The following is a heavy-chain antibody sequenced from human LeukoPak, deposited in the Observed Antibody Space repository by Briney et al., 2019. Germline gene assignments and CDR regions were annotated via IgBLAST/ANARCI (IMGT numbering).Heavy chain of an antibody. J-gene: IGHJ3*01. CDR2: ISGSGGST. CDR3: ARHMSVSYDAFDL. CDR1: GFTFSSYA. Sequence: PGGSLRLSCAASGFTFSSYAMSWVRQAPGKGLEWVSAISGSGGSTYYADSVKGRFTISRDNSKNTLYLQMNSLRAEDTAVYYCARHMSVSYDAFDLWGRGTTVTVSS. V-gene: IGHV3-23*01. D-gene: IGHD3-10*01.